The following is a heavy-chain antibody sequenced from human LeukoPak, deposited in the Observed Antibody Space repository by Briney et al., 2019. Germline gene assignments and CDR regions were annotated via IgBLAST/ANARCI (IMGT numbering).Heavy chain of an antibody. CDR2: INPNSGVT. CDR1: GYTFTDHY. D-gene: IGHD5-18*01. J-gene: IGHJ4*02. V-gene: IGHV1-2*02. CDR3: ARGTGEGYTYGRYYFDY. Sequence: ASVKVSCKASGYTFTDHYMHWVRQAPGQGLEWMGWINPNSGVTDYAQNFQGRVTMTRDTSISTAYVELSRLRSDDTAVYYCARGTGEGYTYGRYYFDYWGQGTLVTVSS.